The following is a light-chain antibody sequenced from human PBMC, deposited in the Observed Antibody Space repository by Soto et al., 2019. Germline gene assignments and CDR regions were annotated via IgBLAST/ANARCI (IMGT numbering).Light chain of an antibody. CDR3: QQDYNLPIT. CDR1: QSVTSSY. J-gene: IGKJ5*01. V-gene: IGKV3D-7*01. CDR2: GAS. Sequence: EIVMTPSPATVALSPCERATLSPSASQSVTSSYLSWYQQKPGQAPRLLIYGASTRATGIPARFSGSGSGTDFTLTISSLQPEDFAVYYCQQDYNLPITFGQGTRLEIK.